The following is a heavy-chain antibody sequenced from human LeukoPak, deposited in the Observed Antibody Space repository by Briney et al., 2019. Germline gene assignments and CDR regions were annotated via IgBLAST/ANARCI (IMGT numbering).Heavy chain of an antibody. CDR1: GFMFTDHA. CDR3: ARVLTLWFGALDY. V-gene: IGHV3-23*01. Sequence: QTGGSLRLSCAASGFMFTDHALSWVRQAPGKGLEWVSSTSGSGTTTYYAESVRGRFTISRDNSKNTVYLQMNSLRADDTALYYCARVLTLWFGALDYWGQGRMVSV. J-gene: IGHJ4*02. CDR2: TSGSGTTT. D-gene: IGHD3-10*01.